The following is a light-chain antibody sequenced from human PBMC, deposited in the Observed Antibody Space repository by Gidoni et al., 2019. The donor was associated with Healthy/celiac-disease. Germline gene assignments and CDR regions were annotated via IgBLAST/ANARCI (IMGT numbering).Light chain of an antibody. J-gene: IGKJ3*01. CDR3: QQYGSSLLT. CDR1: QSVSSSY. CDR2: GAS. V-gene: IGKV3-20*01. Sequence: IAFTQSPGTLSLSPGESATLSCRASQSVSSSYLAWYQQKPGQAPRLLIYGASSRATGIPDRFSGSGSGTDFTLTISRLEPEDFAVYYCQQYGSSLLTFGHGTKVDIK.